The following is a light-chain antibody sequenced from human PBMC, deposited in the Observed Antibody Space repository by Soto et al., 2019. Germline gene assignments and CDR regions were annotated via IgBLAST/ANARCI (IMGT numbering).Light chain of an antibody. J-gene: IGLJ1*01. CDR1: TSDVGGYNY. CDR3: SSYTSSSTRV. Sequence: QSVLTQPPSASGSPGQSVTISCTGTTSDVGGYNYVSWYQHHPGKAPKLMIYQVSDRPSGVSNRFSGSKSGNTASLTISGLLAEDEADYYCSSYTSSSTRVFGTGTKVTVL. CDR2: QVS. V-gene: IGLV2-14*01.